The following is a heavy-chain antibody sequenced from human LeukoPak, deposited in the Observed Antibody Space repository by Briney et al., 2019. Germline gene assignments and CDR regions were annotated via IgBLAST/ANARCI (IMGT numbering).Heavy chain of an antibody. CDR3: ASGRGNWVDP. CDR2: IYYSGST. J-gene: IGHJ5*02. D-gene: IGHD1-26*01. Sequence: ATLSLTWTLSGGSISSYYSRCIRQPPGKGRGWIGYIYYSGSTNYNPSLKSRVTISVDTSKNQFSLKLSSVTAADTAVYYCASGRGNWVDPWGQGTLVTVSS. V-gene: IGHV4-59*07. CDR1: GGSISSYY.